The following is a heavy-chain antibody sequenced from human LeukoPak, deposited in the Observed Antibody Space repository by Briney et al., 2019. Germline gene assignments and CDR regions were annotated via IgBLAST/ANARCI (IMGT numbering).Heavy chain of an antibody. Sequence: GGSLRLSCAASGFTFSNAWMSWVRQAPGKGLEWVGRIKSKTDGGTTDYAAPVKGRFTISRDDSKNTLYLQMNNLKTEDAAVYYCTTDGLVSSYYDSSGPLRDYWGQGTLVTVSS. D-gene: IGHD3-22*01. CDR3: TTDGLVSSYYDSSGPLRDY. V-gene: IGHV3-15*01. J-gene: IGHJ4*02. CDR1: GFTFSNAW. CDR2: IKSKTDGGTT.